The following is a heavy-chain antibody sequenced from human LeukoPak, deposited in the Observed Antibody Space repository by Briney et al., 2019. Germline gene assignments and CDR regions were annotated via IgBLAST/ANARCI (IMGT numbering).Heavy chain of an antibody. CDR2: ISSSSSTI. CDR3: ARAPYSSSWYLFDC. Sequence: GGSLRLAWAASALTFATDSMDWVRQAPGKGLEWVSYISSSSSTIYYADSVKGRSTISRDNAKNSLYLQMNSLRAEDTGVYYCARAPYSSSWYLFDCWGQGTLVTVSS. D-gene: IGHD6-13*01. J-gene: IGHJ4*02. CDR1: ALTFATDS. V-gene: IGHV3-48*01.